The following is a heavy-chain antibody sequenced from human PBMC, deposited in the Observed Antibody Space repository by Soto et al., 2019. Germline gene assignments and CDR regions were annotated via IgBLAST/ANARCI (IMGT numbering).Heavy chain of an antibody. CDR3: ATVAWHYGGNNPIDY. CDR1: GGSINSGGYY. J-gene: IGHJ4*02. V-gene: IGHV4-31*03. D-gene: IGHD1-7*01. CDR2: IYYSGTT. Sequence: QVQLQESGPGLVRPSQTLSLTCTVSGGSINSGGYYWTWIRQHPGKGLEWIGYIYYSGTTYDNPSLTIRVNLSVDTSHNQFSLKFTSMTAADTAVYYCATVAWHYGGNNPIDYWGQGTLVTVYS.